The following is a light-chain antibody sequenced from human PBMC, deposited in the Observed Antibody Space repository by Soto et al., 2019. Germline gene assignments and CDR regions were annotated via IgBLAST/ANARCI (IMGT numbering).Light chain of an antibody. Sequence: EIVMTQSPATLSVSPGERATLSCRASQSVSGNLAWYQQKPGQAPRLLIYDASTRATGIPARFRGSGSGTEFTLTISSLQSEDFAVYHCQQYYKWPQTFGQGTKVDIK. V-gene: IGKV3-15*01. J-gene: IGKJ1*01. CDR2: DAS. CDR1: QSVSGN. CDR3: QQYYKWPQT.